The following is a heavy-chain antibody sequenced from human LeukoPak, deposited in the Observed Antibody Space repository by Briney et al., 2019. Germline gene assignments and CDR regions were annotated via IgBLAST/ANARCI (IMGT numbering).Heavy chain of an antibody. D-gene: IGHD4-17*01. J-gene: IGHJ6*02. V-gene: IGHV1-24*01. Sequence: ASVKVSCKVSGYTLTELSMHWVRQAPGKGLEWMGGFDPEDGETIYAQKFQGRVTMTEDTSTDTAYMELSSLRSEDTAVYYCARRNGPSGSGYYYYGMDVWGQGTTVTVSS. CDR2: FDPEDGET. CDR3: ARRNGPSGSGYYYYGMDV. CDR1: GYTLTELS.